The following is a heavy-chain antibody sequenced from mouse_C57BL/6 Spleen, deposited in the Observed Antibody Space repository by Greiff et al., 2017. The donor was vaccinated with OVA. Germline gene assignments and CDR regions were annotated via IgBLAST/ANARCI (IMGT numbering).Heavy chain of an antibody. CDR3: AITAQAPWFAY. Sequence: VKLQQPGAELVKPGASVKVSCKASGYTFTSYWMHWVKQRPGQGLEWIGRIHPSDSDTNYNQKFKGKATLTVDKSSSTAYMQLSSLTSEDSAVYYCAITAQAPWFAYWGQGTLVTVSA. CDR2: IHPSDSDT. V-gene: IGHV1-74*01. CDR1: GYTFTSYW. D-gene: IGHD3-2*02. J-gene: IGHJ3*01.